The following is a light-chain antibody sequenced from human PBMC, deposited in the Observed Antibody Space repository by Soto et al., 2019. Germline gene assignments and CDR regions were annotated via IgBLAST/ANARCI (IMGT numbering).Light chain of an antibody. CDR2: KAS. Sequence: DIQMTQSPSTLSASVGDRVAITCRASQTISSWLAWYQQKPGKAPNLLIYKASSLESGVPSRFSGSGSGTEFTLTISSLQHDDFATYYCQQYSSYSWTLGQGTKVDIK. J-gene: IGKJ1*01. CDR3: QQYSSYSWT. CDR1: QTISSW. V-gene: IGKV1-5*03.